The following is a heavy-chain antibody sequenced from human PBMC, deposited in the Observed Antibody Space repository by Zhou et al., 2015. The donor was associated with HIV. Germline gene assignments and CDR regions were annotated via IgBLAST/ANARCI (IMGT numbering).Heavy chain of an antibody. J-gene: IGHJ4*02. Sequence: EVQLVESGGGLVQPGRSLRLSCTASGFTFGDYAMSWFRQAPGKGLEWVGFIRSKAYGGTTEYAASVKGRFTISRDDSKSIAYLQMNSLKTEDTAVYYCTRSEFYRIAVAGTDVDYWGQGTLVTVSS. CDR3: TRSEFYRIAVAGTDVDY. V-gene: IGHV3-49*03. CDR2: IRSKAYGGTT. D-gene: IGHD6-19*01. CDR1: GFTFGDYA.